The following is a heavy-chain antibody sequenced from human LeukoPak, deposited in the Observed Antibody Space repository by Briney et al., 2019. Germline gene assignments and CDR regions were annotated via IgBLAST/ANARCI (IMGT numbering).Heavy chain of an antibody. D-gene: IGHD3-16*01. J-gene: IGHJ6*02. CDR1: GGSFSVYY. V-gene: IGHV4-34*01. CDR2: INHSGST. Sequence: SETLSLTCAVYGGSFSVYYWSWIRQPPGKGLEWIGEINHSGSTNYNPSLKSRVTISVDTSKNQFSLKLSSVTAADTAVYYCVRRKASWGYYYGMDVWGQGTTVTVSS. CDR3: VRRKASWGYYYGMDV.